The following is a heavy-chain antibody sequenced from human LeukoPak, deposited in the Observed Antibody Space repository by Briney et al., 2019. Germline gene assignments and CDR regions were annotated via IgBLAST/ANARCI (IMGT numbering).Heavy chain of an antibody. J-gene: IGHJ4*02. CDR2: ISAYNGNT. CDR1: GYTFTSYG. CDR3: ARGGGYYYDSSGYYYPLDYFDY. V-gene: IGHV1-18*01. D-gene: IGHD3-22*01. Sequence: GASVKVSCQASGYTFTSYGISWVRQAPGQGLEWMGWISAYNGNTNYAQKLQGRVTMTTDTSTSTAYMELRSLRSDDTAVYYCARGGGYYYDSSGYYYPLDYFDYWGQGTLVTVSS.